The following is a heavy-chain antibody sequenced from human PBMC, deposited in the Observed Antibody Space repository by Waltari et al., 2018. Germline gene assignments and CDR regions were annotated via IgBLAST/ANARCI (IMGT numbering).Heavy chain of an antibody. CDR2: VSGSGGST. D-gene: IGHD1-1*01. CDR1: AFTFRNYG. Sequence: EMQLLESGGGLVQPGGSLRLSCAASAFTFRNYGMNWVRPAPGKGLEWVSSVSGSGGSTYYADSVKGRFTISRDNFENTLYLQMNSLRAEDTAVYYCAKDLNEFGNSLGLYYYYGMDVWGQGTTVTVSS. V-gene: IGHV3-23*01. J-gene: IGHJ6*02. CDR3: AKDLNEFGNSLGLYYYYGMDV.